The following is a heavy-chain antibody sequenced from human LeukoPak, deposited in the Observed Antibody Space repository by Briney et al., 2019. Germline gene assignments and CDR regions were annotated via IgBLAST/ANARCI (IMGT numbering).Heavy chain of an antibody. CDR1: RFTFSDYW. CDR3: AKVRDSTGWGTLFAY. D-gene: IGHD6-19*01. CDR2: INGGGDTS. J-gene: IGHJ4*02. Sequence: GGSLRLSCAASRFTFSDYWMSWVRQAPGKGLEWVSAINGGGDTSFYADSVKGRFTISRDNFKNTLYLQMSSLRAEDTAIYYCAKVRDSTGWGTLFAYWGRGALVTVSS. V-gene: IGHV3-23*01.